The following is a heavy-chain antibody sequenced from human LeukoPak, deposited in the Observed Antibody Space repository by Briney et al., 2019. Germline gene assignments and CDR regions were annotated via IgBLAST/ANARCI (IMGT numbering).Heavy chain of an antibody. D-gene: IGHD2/OR15-2a*01. CDR2: INPNSGGT. Sequence: ASVKVSCKASGYTFTGYYMHWVRQAPGQGLGWMGRINPNSGGTNYAQKFQGRVTMTRDTSISTAYMELSRLRSDDTAVYYCARARESMDYDYWGQGTLVTVSS. CDR3: ARARESMDYDY. V-gene: IGHV1-2*06. CDR1: GYTFTGYY. J-gene: IGHJ4*02.